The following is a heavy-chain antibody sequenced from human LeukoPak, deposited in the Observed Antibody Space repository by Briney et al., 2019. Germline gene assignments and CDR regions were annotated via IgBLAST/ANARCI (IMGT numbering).Heavy chain of an antibody. CDR1: GFTFGDYA. V-gene: IGHV3-49*03. D-gene: IGHD3-3*01. Sequence: GGSLRLSCTASGFTFGDYAMSWFRQAPGKGLEWVGFIRSKAYGGTTEYAASVKGRFTISRDDSKSIAYLQMNSLKTEDTAMYYCTRDPRVGYDFWSGSHAFEIWGQGTMVTVSS. J-gene: IGHJ3*02. CDR2: IRSKAYGGTT. CDR3: TRDPRVGYDFWSGSHAFEI.